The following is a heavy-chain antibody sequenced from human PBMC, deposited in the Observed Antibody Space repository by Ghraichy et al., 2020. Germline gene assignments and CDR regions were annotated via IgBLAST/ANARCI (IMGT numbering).Heavy chain of an antibody. D-gene: IGHD1-20*01. CDR3: ARGPGPTITGTYFDY. CDR1: GFTFSNYA. V-gene: IGHV3-30*04. CDR2: ISYDGVNK. Sequence: LSLTCAASGFTFSNYAMHWGRQAPGKGLEWVAIISYDGVNKNYADSVKGRFTISRDNSKNTLFLQMNSLRADDTAVYYCARGPGPTITGTYFDYWGQGALVTVSS. J-gene: IGHJ4*02.